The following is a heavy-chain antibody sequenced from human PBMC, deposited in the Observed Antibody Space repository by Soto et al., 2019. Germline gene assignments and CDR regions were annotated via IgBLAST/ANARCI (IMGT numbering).Heavy chain of an antibody. J-gene: IGHJ6*02. Sequence: GGSLRLSCAASRFTFSICDMSWVRQAPGKGLEWVSFISISGDRTYYADSVKGRFTISRDNSKNTLYLQMNSLRAEDTALYYCAGPNGYYYGLDVWGQGTTVTVSS. D-gene: IGHD2-8*01. CDR3: AGPNGYYYGLDV. CDR1: RFTFSICD. V-gene: IGHV3-23*01. CDR2: ISISGDRT.